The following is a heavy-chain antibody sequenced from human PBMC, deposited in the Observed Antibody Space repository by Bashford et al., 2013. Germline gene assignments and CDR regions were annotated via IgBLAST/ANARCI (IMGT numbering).Heavy chain of an antibody. D-gene: IGHD2-15*01. V-gene: IGHV4-38-2*02. CDR1: GASIYTGYH. J-gene: IGHJ5*02. CDR3: ARVSLLSDVPLTFDP. Sequence: SSETLSLTCTVSGASIYTGYHWGWVRRPPGKGLEWIGSIFHSGKTYYNPSLRGQITISMHTSKNQFSLDLGSVTAADTAMYYCARVSLLSDVPLTFDPWGQGVLVTVSS. CDR2: IFHSGKT.